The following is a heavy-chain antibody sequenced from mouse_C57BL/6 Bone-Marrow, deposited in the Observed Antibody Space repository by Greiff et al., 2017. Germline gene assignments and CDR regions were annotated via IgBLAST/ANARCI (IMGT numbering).Heavy chain of an antibody. D-gene: IGHD1-1*01. J-gene: IGHJ3*01. CDR1: GYTFTSYW. Sequence: QVQLQQPGAELVKPGASVKLSCKASGYTFTSYWMHWVKQRPGQGLEWIGMIHPNSGSTNYNEKFKSKATLTVDKSSSTAYMQRSSLTSEDSAVYYCARKSPLYYYGSSAWFAYWGQGTLVTVSA. CDR2: IHPNSGST. V-gene: IGHV1-64*01. CDR3: ARKSPLYYYGSSAWFAY.